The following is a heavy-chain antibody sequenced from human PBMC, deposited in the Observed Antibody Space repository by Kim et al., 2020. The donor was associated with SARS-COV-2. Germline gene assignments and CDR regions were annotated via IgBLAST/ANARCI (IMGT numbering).Heavy chain of an antibody. J-gene: IGHJ3*02. V-gene: IGHV3-30*18. D-gene: IGHD3-10*01. CDR2: ISYDGSNK. Sequence: GGSLRLSCAASGFTFSSYGMHWVRQAPGKGLEWVAVISYDGSNKYYADSVKGRFTISRDNSKNTLYLQMNSLRAEDTAVYYCAKSRGSRTDGAFDIWGQGTMVTVSS. CDR3: AKSRGSRTDGAFDI. CDR1: GFTFSSYG.